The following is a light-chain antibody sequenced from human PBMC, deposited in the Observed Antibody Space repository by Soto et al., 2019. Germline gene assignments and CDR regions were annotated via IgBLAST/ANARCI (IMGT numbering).Light chain of an antibody. CDR2: VIY. J-gene: IGKJ2*01. CDR1: QSVTNSF. Sequence: ENVLTQSPGTLTLSPGERATLSCRASQSVTNSFFACYQQKPGQAPRRLIYVIYSRATAIPDRFSGSGSGTDFTLPISKMETEDLVVYYCQQYISLPHTVAQGTQM. V-gene: IGKV3-20*01. CDR3: QQYISLPHT.